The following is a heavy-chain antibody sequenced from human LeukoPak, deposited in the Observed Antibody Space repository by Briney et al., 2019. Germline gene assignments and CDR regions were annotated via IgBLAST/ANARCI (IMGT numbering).Heavy chain of an antibody. CDR2: INDGGTYT. Sequence: GGSLRLACAGSGFXFSEYWIHWARQTPEKGLMWGSRINDGGTYTAYADSVKGRFAVSRDNAENTLYMQMDSLTVEDTGLYYCVREIKIMGFRAFDYWGQGTPVTVSS. D-gene: IGHD3-10*01. J-gene: IGHJ4*02. V-gene: IGHV3-74*01. CDR1: GFXFSEYW. CDR3: VREIKIMGFRAFDY.